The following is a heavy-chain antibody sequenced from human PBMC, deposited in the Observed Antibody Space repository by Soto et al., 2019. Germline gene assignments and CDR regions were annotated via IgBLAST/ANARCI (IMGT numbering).Heavy chain of an antibody. Sequence: SETLSLTCTVSGGSISRSSYYWGWIRQPPGKGLEWIGSIYYSGSTYYNPSLKSRVTISVDTSRNQFSLKLSSVTAADTAVYYCARHDYGGFGLWGQGTLVTVSS. D-gene: IGHD4-17*01. CDR3: ARHDYGGFGL. CDR1: GGSISRSSYY. J-gene: IGHJ4*02. V-gene: IGHV4-39*01. CDR2: IYYSGST.